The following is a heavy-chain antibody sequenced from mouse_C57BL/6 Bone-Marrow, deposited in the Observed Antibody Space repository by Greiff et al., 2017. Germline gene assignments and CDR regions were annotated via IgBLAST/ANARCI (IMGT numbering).Heavy chain of an antibody. D-gene: IGHD2-4*01. V-gene: IGHV1-50*01. Sequence: QVQLQQPGAELVKPGASVKLSCKASGYTFTSYWMQWVKQRPGQGLEWIGEIDPSDSYTNYNQKFKGKATLTVDTSATTAYMQLSSLTSEVSAVDYCRRGMVIFYDYDYALWGRGKLVTVTA. CDR2: IDPSDSYT. CDR1: GYTFTSYW. CDR3: RRGMVIFYDYDYAL. J-gene: IGHJ3*01.